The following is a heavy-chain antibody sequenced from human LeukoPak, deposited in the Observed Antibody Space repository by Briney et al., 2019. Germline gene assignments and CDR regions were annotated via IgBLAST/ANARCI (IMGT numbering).Heavy chain of an antibody. CDR2: VSGRGDAT. J-gene: IGHJ6*02. D-gene: IGHD2-15*01. V-gene: IGHV3-23*01. CDR1: GFTFSSYA. CDR3: AKAPPAATNYYYGMDV. Sequence: GGSLRLSCAASGFTFSSYAMSWVRQAPGKGLEWVSAVSGRGDATYYADSVKGRFTISRDDSKNTLYLQMNSLRAEDTAVYHCAKAPPAATNYYYGMDVWGQGTTVTVSS.